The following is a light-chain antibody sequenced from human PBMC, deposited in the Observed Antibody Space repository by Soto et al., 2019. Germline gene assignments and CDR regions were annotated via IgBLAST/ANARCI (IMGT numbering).Light chain of an antibody. V-gene: IGKV3-11*01. Sequence: EIVLTQSPATLSLSPGERATLSCRASQSVSSYLAWFQQKPGQAPRLLIYGASNRAAGIPARFSGSGSGTDFTLTISSLEPEDFAVYYCQYGSSFFGQGTRLELK. CDR3: QYGSSF. CDR1: QSVSSY. CDR2: GAS. J-gene: IGKJ5*01.